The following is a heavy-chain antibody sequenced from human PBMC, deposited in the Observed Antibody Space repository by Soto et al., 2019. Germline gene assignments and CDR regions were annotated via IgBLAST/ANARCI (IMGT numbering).Heavy chain of an antibody. D-gene: IGHD3-16*02. CDR2: ISYDGSKQ. Sequence: QVQLVESGGGVVQPGRSLRLSCAASGFTFNNYAIHWVRQAPGKGLEWVALISYDGSKQYYGDSVQGRFTISRDNSKNTLFLQMNSLRPEDTAVYYCAKTIGLRLGELSPDFWGQGTLVTVS. V-gene: IGHV3-30*18. J-gene: IGHJ4*02. CDR3: AKTIGLRLGELSPDF. CDR1: GFTFNNYA.